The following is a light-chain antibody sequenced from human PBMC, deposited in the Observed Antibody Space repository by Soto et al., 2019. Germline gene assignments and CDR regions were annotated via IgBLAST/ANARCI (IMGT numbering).Light chain of an antibody. J-gene: IGKJ5*01. CDR3: QQYGSSPH. Sequence: EIVLTQSPGTLSLSPGERATLSCRASQSVSSSYLAWYQQKPGQAPRLLLYGASSRATGIPDRFSGSGSGTEFTLTISRLEPEDFAVYYCQQYGSSPHFGQGTRLEIK. V-gene: IGKV3-20*01. CDR1: QSVSSSY. CDR2: GAS.